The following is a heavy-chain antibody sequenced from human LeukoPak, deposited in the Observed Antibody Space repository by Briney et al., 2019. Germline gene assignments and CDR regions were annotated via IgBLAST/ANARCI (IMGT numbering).Heavy chain of an antibody. CDR3: AKLYYDFWSVSNWFDP. CDR1: GFTFSSYA. J-gene: IGHJ5*02. D-gene: IGHD3-3*01. CDR2: ISSSGGST. Sequence: GGSLRLSCAASGFTFSSYAMSRVRQAPGKGLEWVSGISSSGGSTYYADSVKDRFTISRDNSKNTLYLQMNSLRAEDTAVYYCAKLYYDFWSVSNWFDPWGQGTLVTVSS. V-gene: IGHV3-23*01.